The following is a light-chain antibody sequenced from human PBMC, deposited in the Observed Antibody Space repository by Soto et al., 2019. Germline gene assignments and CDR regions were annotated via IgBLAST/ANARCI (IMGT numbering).Light chain of an antibody. CDR1: QSVSSN. Sequence: EIVMTQSPATLSVSPGERATLSCRASQSVSSNLAWYQQKLGRAPRLLIYGASTRATGIPARFSGSGSGREFSLTISSLQSDDFATYYCQQYHNWPPATFGQGTKLEIK. CDR3: QQYHNWPPAT. J-gene: IGKJ2*01. V-gene: IGKV3-15*01. CDR2: GAS.